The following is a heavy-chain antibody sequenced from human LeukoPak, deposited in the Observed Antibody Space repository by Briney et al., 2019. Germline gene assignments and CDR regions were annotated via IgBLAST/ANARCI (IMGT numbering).Heavy chain of an antibody. V-gene: IGHV3-23*01. CDR3: AKTSQGHPPYYCSMDV. CDR2: IGGSGTST. CDR1: GFTFSSYA. J-gene: IGHJ6*02. Sequence: PGASLRLSCAASGFTFSSYAMIWVRQAPGKGPEWVSAIGGSGTSTFYADSVKGRFTISRDNSKNTLYLQMNSLRAEDTAVYYCAKTSQGHPPYYCSMDVWGQGTTVTVSS.